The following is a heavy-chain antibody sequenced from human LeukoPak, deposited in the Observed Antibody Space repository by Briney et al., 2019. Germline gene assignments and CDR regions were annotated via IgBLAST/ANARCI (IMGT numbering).Heavy chain of an antibody. V-gene: IGHV1-2*02. CDR3: ARSPDILTGENFDY. CDR2: INPNSGVT. CDR1: GYTFTDDY. D-gene: IGHD3-9*01. J-gene: IGHJ4*02. Sequence: ASVKVSCKASGYTFTDDYVHWVRQAPGQGLEWMGWINPNSGVTNYAQKFQGRVTMTRNMSISTAYMELSRLRSDDAAVYYCARSPDILTGENFDYWGQGTLVTVSS.